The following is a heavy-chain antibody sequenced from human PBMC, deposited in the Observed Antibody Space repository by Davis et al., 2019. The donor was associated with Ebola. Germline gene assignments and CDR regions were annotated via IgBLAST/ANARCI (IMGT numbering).Heavy chain of an antibody. Sequence: PSETLSLTCTVSGGSISSSSYYWGWIRQPPGKGLEWIGSIYYSGSTYYNPSLKSRFTISVDTSKNQFSLKLSSVTAADTAVYYCARDPRVSGYSFDYWGQGTLVTVSS. CDR1: GGSISSSSYY. J-gene: IGHJ4*02. V-gene: IGHV4-39*07. D-gene: IGHD3-22*01. CDR3: ARDPRVSGYSFDY. CDR2: IYYSGST.